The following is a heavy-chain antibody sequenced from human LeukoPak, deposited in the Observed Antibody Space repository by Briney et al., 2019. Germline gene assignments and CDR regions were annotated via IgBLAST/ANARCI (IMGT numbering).Heavy chain of an antibody. CDR2: ISFDGSNK. D-gene: IGHD5-18*01. Sequence: GSLRLSCAASGFTFSSYALHWVRQAPGKGLEWVAVISFDGSNKYYADSVKGRFAISRDNSKNTLYLQMNSLRAEDTAVYYCARETRGYSYGNFDYWGQGTLVTVSS. CDR3: ARETRGYSYGNFDY. CDR1: GFTFSSYA. V-gene: IGHV3-30*09. J-gene: IGHJ4*02.